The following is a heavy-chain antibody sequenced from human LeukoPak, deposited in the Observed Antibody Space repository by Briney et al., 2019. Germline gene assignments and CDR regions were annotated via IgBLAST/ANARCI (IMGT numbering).Heavy chain of an antibody. CDR3: ARGRGPPNTNRDFYFYYYMDV. CDR2: INAANGHT. D-gene: IGHD3-10*01. J-gene: IGHJ6*03. CDR1: GYTFTGYY. Sequence: ASVKVSCKASGYTFTGYYMHWVRQAPGQGLEWMGWINAANGHTKYSQEFQDRITITRDTSATTAYMELNNLRSEDMARYYCARGRGPPNTNRDFYFYYYMDVWGTGTTVTVSS. V-gene: IGHV1-3*03.